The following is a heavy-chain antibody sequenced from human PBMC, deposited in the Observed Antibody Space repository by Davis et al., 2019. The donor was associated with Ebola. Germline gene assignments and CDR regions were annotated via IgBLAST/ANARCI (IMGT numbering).Heavy chain of an antibody. J-gene: IGHJ4*02. D-gene: IGHD2-2*01. CDR3: AGDGVAAASDY. CDR1: GFTFSRDW. CDR2: IKQDGSEK. V-gene: IGHV3-7*01. Sequence: PGGSLRLSRVGSGFTFSRDWMTWLRQAPGKGLEWVANIKQDGSEKYYVDSVKGRFTISRDNAKKSVYLQMNSLRVEDTAMYYCAGDGVAAASDYWGQGTLVTVSS.